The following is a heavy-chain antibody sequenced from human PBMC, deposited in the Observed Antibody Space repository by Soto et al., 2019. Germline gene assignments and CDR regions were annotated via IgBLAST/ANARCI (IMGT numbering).Heavy chain of an antibody. V-gene: IGHV4-61*01. Sequence: RLSETLSLTCTVSGGSVSSGSYYWSWIRQPPGKGLEWIGYIYYSGSTNYNPSLKSRVTISVDTSKNQFSLKLSSVTAADTAVYYCARGVLTTVTTFYYWGQGTLVTVSS. D-gene: IGHD4-17*01. CDR1: GGSVSSGSYY. CDR2: IYYSGST. J-gene: IGHJ4*02. CDR3: ARGVLTTVTTFYY.